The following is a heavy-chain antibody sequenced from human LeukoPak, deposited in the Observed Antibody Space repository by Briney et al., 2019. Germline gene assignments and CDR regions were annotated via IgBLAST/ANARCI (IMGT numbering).Heavy chain of an antibody. CDR3: AAITMVRGWVFDY. Sequence: PGGSLRLSCAASGFTVSSNYMSWVRQAPGKGLDWVSVIYSGGSTYYADSVKGRFTISRDNSKNTLYLQMNSLRAEDTAVYYCAAITMVRGWVFDYWGQGTLVTVSS. D-gene: IGHD3-10*01. CDR1: GFTVSSNY. J-gene: IGHJ4*02. V-gene: IGHV3-66*01. CDR2: IYSGGST.